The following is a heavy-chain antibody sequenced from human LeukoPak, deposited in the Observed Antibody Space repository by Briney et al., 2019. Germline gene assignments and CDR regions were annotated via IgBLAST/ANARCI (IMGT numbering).Heavy chain of an antibody. Sequence: GGSLRLSCAASGFPFSDHAMSWVRQAPGKGLEWVSAVSANGAATYYTDSVKGRFTISRDNSKSTLYLQVNSLRAEDTAVYYCARDWRYCSSSSCLAMDVWGQGTTVTVSS. CDR1: GFPFSDHA. D-gene: IGHD2-2*01. CDR2: VSANGAAT. J-gene: IGHJ6*02. CDR3: ARDWRYCSSSSCLAMDV. V-gene: IGHV3-23*01.